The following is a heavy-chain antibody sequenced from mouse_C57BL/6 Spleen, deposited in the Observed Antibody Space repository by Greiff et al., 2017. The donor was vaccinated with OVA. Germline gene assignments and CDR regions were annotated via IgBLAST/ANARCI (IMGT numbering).Heavy chain of an antibody. D-gene: IGHD1-1*01. V-gene: IGHV2-3*01. CDR2: IWVDGGP. J-gene: IGHJ1*03. Sequence: VQLVESGPGLVAPSQSLSLTCTVSGFSLPSSGVSWVRQPPGKGLEWLGVIWVDGGPNSHSALISRMSSSKDNSKSQVILKLNSKKTDDTATYYCANHYYGSEYFDVWGTGTTGTVSS. CDR3: ANHYYGSEYFDV. CDR1: GFSLPSSG.